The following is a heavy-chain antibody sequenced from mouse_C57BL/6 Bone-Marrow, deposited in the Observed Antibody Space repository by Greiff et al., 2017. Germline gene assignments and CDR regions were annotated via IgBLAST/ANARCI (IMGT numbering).Heavy chain of an antibody. Sequence: VQLQQSGAELVRPGASVKLSCTASGFNIKDDYMHWVKQRPEQGLEWIGWIDPENGDTEYASKVQGKATITADTSSNTAYLQLSSLTSEDTAVYYCTTTVFDYWGQGTTLTVSS. V-gene: IGHV14-4*01. CDR2: IDPENGDT. D-gene: IGHD1-1*01. CDR1: GFNIKDDY. J-gene: IGHJ2*01. CDR3: TTTVFDY.